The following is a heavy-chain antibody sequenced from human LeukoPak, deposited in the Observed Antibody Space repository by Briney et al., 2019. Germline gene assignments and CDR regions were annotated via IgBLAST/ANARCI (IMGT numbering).Heavy chain of an antibody. CDR3: TRGGWMVRGKGYFDY. D-gene: IGHD3-10*01. Sequence: PGGSLRLSCTAFGFTFGDYAMSWFRQAPGKGLEWVGFIRSKAYGGTTEYAASVKGRFTISRDDSKSIAYLQMNSLKTEDTAVYYCTRGGWMVRGKGYFDYWGQGTLVTVSS. V-gene: IGHV3-49*03. J-gene: IGHJ4*02. CDR2: IRSKAYGGTT. CDR1: GFTFGDYA.